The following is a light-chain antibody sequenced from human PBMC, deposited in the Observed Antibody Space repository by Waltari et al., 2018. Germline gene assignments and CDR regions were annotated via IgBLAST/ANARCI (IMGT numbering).Light chain of an antibody. J-gene: IGLJ2*01. Sequence: SYEVTQPPSVSVSPGQTARITCSGAALPTKDAHWYPQKAGQARRLVIYEDIKRLSGIPERFSGSNSGTTATLTISGAQVGDEADDDCYSIYSSGSLEIFGGGTNLTVL. CDR1: ALPTKD. CDR3: YSIYSSGSLEI. V-gene: IGLV3-10*01. CDR2: EDI.